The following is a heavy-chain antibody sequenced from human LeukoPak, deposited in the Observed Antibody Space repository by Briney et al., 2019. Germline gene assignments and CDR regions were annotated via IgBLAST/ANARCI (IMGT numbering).Heavy chain of an antibody. CDR3: ARLGLTQDAFDI. D-gene: IGHD1-26*01. CDR1: GGSISSSSYY. Sequence: SETLSLTCTVSGGSISSSSYYWGWIRQPPGKGLEWIGSIYYSGSTYYNPSLKSRVTISVDTSKNQFSLNLSSVTAADTAVFYCARLGLTQDAFDIWGQGAMVTVSP. CDR2: IYYSGST. V-gene: IGHV4-39*07. J-gene: IGHJ3*02.